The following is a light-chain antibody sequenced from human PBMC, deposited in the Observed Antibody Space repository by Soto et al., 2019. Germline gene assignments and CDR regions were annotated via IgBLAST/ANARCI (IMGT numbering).Light chain of an antibody. J-gene: IGKJ5*01. CDR3: QQLNAYPLT. Sequence: DIQLTQSPSFLSASVGDRVTITCRASQGTSSYLAWFQQKPGRAPKLLIYVASTLHSGVPARFSGSGSGTDFTLTISNLQPEDFATYYCQQLNAYPLTFGQGTRLEIK. CDR1: QGTSSY. V-gene: IGKV1-9*01. CDR2: VAS.